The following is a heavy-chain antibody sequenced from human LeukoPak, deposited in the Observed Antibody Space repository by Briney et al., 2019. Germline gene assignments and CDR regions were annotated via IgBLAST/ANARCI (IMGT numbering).Heavy chain of an antibody. Sequence: ASVKVSCKASGYTFTSNAMNWVRQAPGQGLEWMGWINTKTGNPTYAQGFTGRFVLSLDTSVSTAYLQISSLKAEDTAVYYCARSYYSGSGTYLGDWFDPWGQGTLVTVSS. V-gene: IGHV7-4-1*02. CDR3: ARSYYSGSGTYLGDWFDP. CDR2: INTKTGNP. D-gene: IGHD3-10*01. J-gene: IGHJ5*02. CDR1: GYTFTSNA.